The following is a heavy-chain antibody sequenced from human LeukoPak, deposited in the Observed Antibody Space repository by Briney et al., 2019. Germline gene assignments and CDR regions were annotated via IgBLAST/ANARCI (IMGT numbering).Heavy chain of an antibody. CDR1: GGTFNNFA. Sequence: SVKVSCKASGGTFNNFAISWVRQAPGQGLEWVGGTIPMSGTANYAQKFQGRVTITADESTSTAYMELSSLRSEDTAIYYCASPVKYYDTWSGYPPFDYWGQGTLVTVSS. D-gene: IGHD3-3*01. J-gene: IGHJ4*02. V-gene: IGHV1-69*13. CDR3: ASPVKYYDTWSGYPPFDY. CDR2: TIPMSGTA.